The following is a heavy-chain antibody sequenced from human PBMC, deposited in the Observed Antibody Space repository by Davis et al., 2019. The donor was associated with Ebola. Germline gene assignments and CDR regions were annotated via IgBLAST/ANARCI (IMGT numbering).Heavy chain of an antibody. Sequence: GESLKISCATSGFTFSSYAMHWVRQAPGKGLEYVSAISSNGGSTYYANSVKGRFTISRDNSKNTLYLQMGSLRAEDMAVYYCAKDRKVGATGYYYYYYGMDVWGQGTTVTVSS. D-gene: IGHD1-26*01. J-gene: IGHJ6*02. CDR3: AKDRKVGATGYYYYYYGMDV. CDR2: ISSNGGST. V-gene: IGHV3-64*01. CDR1: GFTFSSYA.